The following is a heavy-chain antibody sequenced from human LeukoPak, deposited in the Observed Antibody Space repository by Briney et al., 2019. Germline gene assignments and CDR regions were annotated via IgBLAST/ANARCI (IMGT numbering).Heavy chain of an antibody. D-gene: IGHD6-19*01. J-gene: IGHJ4*02. V-gene: IGHV3-23*01. CDR3: AKDPHPGVIAVAATMDY. Sequence: GGSLRLSCAVSGFTFSSYAMSWVRQAPGKGLEWVSAISGSGGSTYYADSVKGRFTISRDNSKNTLYLQMNSLRAEDTAVYYCAKDPHPGVIAVAATMDYWGQGTLVTVSS. CDR1: GFTFSSYA. CDR2: ISGSGGST.